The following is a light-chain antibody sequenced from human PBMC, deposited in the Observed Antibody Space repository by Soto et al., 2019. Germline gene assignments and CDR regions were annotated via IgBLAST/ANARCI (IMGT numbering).Light chain of an antibody. J-gene: IGKJ4*01. Sequence: EIVMTQSPATLSLSPGERATLSFRASQSVSNFLAWYQQKPGQAPRLLIYDTSNRATGIPDRFSGSGSGTDFTLTFSRLEPEDFAVYYCEYYGSSITFGGGTKVDIK. CDR1: QSVSNF. CDR2: DTS. CDR3: EYYGSSIT. V-gene: IGKV3-20*01.